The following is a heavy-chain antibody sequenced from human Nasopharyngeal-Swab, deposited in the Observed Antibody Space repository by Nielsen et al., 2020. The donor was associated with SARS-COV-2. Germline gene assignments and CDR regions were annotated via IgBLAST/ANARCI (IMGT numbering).Heavy chain of an antibody. CDR2: IYYSGSP. CDR3: ARVHYYDSTYYYYGLDV. J-gene: IGHJ6*02. V-gene: IGHV4-39*07. D-gene: IGHD3-22*01. Sequence: SETLSLTCTVSGGSISSSSYYWGWIRQPPGKGLEWIGSIYYSGSPNYNPSLKSRVTLSLDTSKSQLSLKLSPVTAADTAVYYCARVHYYDSTYYYYGLDVWGQGTTVTVSS. CDR1: GGSISSSSYY.